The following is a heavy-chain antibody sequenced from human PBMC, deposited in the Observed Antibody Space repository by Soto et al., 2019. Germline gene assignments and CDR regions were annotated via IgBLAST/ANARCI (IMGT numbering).Heavy chain of an antibody. J-gene: IGHJ4*02. V-gene: IGHV3-11*01. CDR3: ASRGPAGTDPILQIDY. CDR2: ISSSGSTI. CDR1: GFTFSDYY. D-gene: IGHD6-13*01. Sequence: GGSLRLSCAASGFTFSDYYMSWIRQAPGKWLEWVSYISSSGSTIYYADSVKGRFTISRDNAKNSLYLQMNSLGAEDTAVYYCASRGPAGTDPILQIDYWGQGXLVTVYS.